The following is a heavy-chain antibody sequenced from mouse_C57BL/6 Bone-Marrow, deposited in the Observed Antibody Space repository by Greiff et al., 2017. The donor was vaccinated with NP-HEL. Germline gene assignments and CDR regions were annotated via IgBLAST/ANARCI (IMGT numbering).Heavy chain of an antibody. J-gene: IGHJ2*01. Sequence: VQLKQSGPELVKPGASVRIPCKASGYTFTDYNMDWVKQSHGKSLEWIGDINPNNGGTIYNQKFKGKATLTVDKSSSTAYMELRSLTSEDTAVYYCARLSWQGYFDYWGQGTTLTVSS. CDR2: INPNNGGT. V-gene: IGHV1-18*01. CDR1: GYTFTDYN. CDR3: ARLSWQGYFDY.